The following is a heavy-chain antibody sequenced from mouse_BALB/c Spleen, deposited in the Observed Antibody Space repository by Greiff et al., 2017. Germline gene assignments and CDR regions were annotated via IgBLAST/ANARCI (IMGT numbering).Heavy chain of an antibody. CDR2: ISSGSSTI. Sequence: EVQRVESGGGLVQPGGSRKLSCAASGFTFSSFGMHWVRQAPEKGLEWVAYISSGSSTIYYADTVKGRFTISRDNPKNTLFLQMTSLRSEDTAMYYCAREEIYYGSRFWYFDVWGAGTTVTVSS. CDR3: AREEIYYGSRFWYFDV. J-gene: IGHJ1*01. D-gene: IGHD1-1*01. CDR1: GFTFSSFG. V-gene: IGHV5-17*02.